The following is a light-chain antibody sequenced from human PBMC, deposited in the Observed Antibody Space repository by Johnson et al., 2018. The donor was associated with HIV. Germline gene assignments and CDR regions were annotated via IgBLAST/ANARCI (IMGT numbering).Light chain of an antibody. CDR2: DNN. V-gene: IGLV1-51*01. J-gene: IGLJ1*01. CDR3: GTWDSSLSAYV. CDR1: SSNIGNNY. Sequence: APGQKVTISCSGSSSNIGNNYVSWYQQLPGTAPKLVIYDNNKRPSGIPDRFSGSKSGSSSTLGITGLQTGDEADYYCGTWDSSLSAYVFGTGTKVTVL.